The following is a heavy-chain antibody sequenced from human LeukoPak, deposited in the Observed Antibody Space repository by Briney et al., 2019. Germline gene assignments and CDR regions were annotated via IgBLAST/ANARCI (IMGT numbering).Heavy chain of an antibody. D-gene: IGHD2-21*01. CDR3: ARAPLGCGGDCYAKSHPDDAFDI. Sequence: ASVKVSCKASVYTFTGYYMHWVRQAPGQGLEWMGWINPNSGGTNYAQKFQGRVTMTRDTSISTAYMELSRLRSDDTAVYYCARAPLGCGGDCYAKSHPDDAFDIWGQGTMVTVSS. V-gene: IGHV1-2*02. CDR1: VYTFTGYY. J-gene: IGHJ3*02. CDR2: INPNSGGT.